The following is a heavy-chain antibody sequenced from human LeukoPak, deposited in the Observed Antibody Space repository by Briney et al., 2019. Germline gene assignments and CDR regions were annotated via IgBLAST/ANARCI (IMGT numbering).Heavy chain of an antibody. J-gene: IGHJ4*02. CDR1: GYTFTGYY. D-gene: IGHD2-2*01. V-gene: IGHV1-2*02. Sequence: ASVKVSCKASGYTFTGYYMHWVRQASGQGLEWMGWINPNSGGTNYAQKFQGRVTMTRDTSISTAYMELSRLRSDDTAVYYCARNYKSSTNAAPDYWGQGTLVTVSS. CDR2: INPNSGGT. CDR3: ARNYKSSTNAAPDY.